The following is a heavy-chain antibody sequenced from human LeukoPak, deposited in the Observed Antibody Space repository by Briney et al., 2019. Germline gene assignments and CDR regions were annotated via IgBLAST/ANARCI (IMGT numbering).Heavy chain of an antibody. Sequence: GASVKVSCKASGYTFTSYGISWVRQSPGQGPEWMGWISAYNGNTNYAQKLQGRVTMTTDTSTSTAYMELRSLRSDDTAVYYCARDCSSTSCYWTNYYYYYGMDVWGQGTTVTVSS. CDR1: GYTFTSYG. D-gene: IGHD2-2*01. CDR2: ISAYNGNT. CDR3: ARDCSSTSCYWTNYYYYYGMDV. J-gene: IGHJ6*02. V-gene: IGHV1-18*01.